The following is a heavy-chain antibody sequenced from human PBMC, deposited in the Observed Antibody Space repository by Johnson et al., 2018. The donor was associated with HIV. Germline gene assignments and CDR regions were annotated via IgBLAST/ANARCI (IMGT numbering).Heavy chain of an antibody. D-gene: IGHD6-13*01. CDR2: IRSKAYGGTT. Sequence: VQLVESGGGLIQPVGSLRLSCAVSGFTVSTKYMTWVRQAPGKGLEWVSFIRSKAYGGTTEYAASVKGRFIISRADSKSIAYLQMTSLKIEDTGVYYCSRGIAAAGTPVAFDVGGQGTMVIVFS. V-gene: IGHV3-49*04. CDR1: GFTVSTKY. CDR3: SRGIAAAGTPVAFDV. J-gene: IGHJ3*01.